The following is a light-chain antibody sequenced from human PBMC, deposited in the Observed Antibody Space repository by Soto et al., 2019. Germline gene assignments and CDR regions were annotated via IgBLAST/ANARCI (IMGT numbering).Light chain of an antibody. CDR1: QSIFNW. V-gene: IGKV1-5*03. Sequence: DIQMIQSANTVYLSVRDRVTITCRASQSIFNWLAWYQQKPGKAPKILINKASSLESGVPSRFFGSRDGTAFAISISCRHPGESATYYYQQHCGYRWTFGQGTKVDIK. J-gene: IGKJ1*01. CDR2: KAS. CDR3: QQHCGYRWT.